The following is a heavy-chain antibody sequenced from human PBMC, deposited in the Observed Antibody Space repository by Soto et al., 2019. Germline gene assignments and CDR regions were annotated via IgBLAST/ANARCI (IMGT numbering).Heavy chain of an antibody. D-gene: IGHD4-17*01. CDR2: IIPIFGTA. J-gene: IGHJ4*02. V-gene: IGHV1-69*01. CDR3: ARSATVTTHVAFDY. Sequence: QVQLVQSGAEVKNPGSSVKVYCKASGGTFSSYAISWVRHAPGKGLEWMGGIIPIFGTANYAQKFQGRVTITADESTSTAYMELSILRSEDTAVYYCARSATVTTHVAFDYWGQGTLVTVSS. CDR1: GGTFSSYA.